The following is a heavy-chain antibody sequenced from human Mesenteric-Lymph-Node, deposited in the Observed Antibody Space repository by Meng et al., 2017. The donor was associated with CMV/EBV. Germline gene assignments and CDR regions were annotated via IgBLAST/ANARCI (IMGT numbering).Heavy chain of an antibody. J-gene: IGHJ6*02. V-gene: IGHV3-23*03. CDR3: AKAPKSQDYYYYGMDV. CDR1: GITFRSYA. CDR2: IYCGGIRT. Sequence: GESLKISCAASGITFRSYAMSWVRQAPGKGLEWVSVIYCGGIRTDYADSVKGRFTISRDNSKNTLYLQMNSLRAEDTAVYYCAKAPKSQDYYYYGMDVWGQGTTVTVSS.